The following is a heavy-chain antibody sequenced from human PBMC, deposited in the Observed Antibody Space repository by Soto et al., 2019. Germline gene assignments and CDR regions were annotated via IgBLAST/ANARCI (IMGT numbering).Heavy chain of an antibody. V-gene: IGHV1-69*13. Sequence: GASVKVSCKTSGGTFSSYAISWVRQAPGQGLEWMGGIIPIFDTANYAQKFQGRVTITADESTSTAYMELSSLRSEDTAVYYCAREHDSSGYSDYWGQGTLVTVSS. CDR2: IIPIFDTA. J-gene: IGHJ4*02. CDR1: GGTFSSYA. CDR3: AREHDSSGYSDY. D-gene: IGHD3-22*01.